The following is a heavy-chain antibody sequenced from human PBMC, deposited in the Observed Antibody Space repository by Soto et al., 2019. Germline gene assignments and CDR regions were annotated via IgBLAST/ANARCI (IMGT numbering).Heavy chain of an antibody. Sequence: ASVKVSCKASGYTFTSYGISWVRQAPGQGLEWMGWISAYNGNTNYAQKLQGRVTMTTDTSTSTAYMELRSLRSDDTAVYYCARDRKCMVRGVRGFSLCGMDVWGQGTTVTVSS. D-gene: IGHD3-10*01. J-gene: IGHJ6*02. CDR2: ISAYNGNT. V-gene: IGHV1-18*01. CDR1: GYTFTSYG. CDR3: ARDRKCMVRGVRGFSLCGMDV.